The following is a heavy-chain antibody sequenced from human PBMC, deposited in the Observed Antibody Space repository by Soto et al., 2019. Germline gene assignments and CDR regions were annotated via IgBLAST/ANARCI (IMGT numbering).Heavy chain of an antibody. CDR3: ARGGALRPNGHVPLDF. CDR2: IHVTGYT. Sequence: SETLSLTCTVSGASITSGSYSWSWIRQAPGKGLEWIGNIHVTGYTAFSPSLKRRVTMSVDTSKNQFSLNVNSVTAADTAVYFCARGGALRPNGHVPLDFWGQGTLGTVSA. CDR1: GASITSGSYS. J-gene: IGHJ1*01. D-gene: IGHD1-26*01. V-gene: IGHV4-30-2*01.